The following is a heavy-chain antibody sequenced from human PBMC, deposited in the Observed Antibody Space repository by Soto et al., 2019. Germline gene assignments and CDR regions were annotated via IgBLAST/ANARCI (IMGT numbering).Heavy chain of an antibody. Sequence: ASVKVSCKASCYTFTSYAMHWVRQAPGQRLKWMGWINAGNGNTKYSQKFQGRVTITRDTSASTAYMELSSLRSEDTAVYYCASGLLYFDWDLLEWFHPCDPGLLVTVSS. CDR3: ASGLLYFDWDLLEWFHP. J-gene: IGHJ5*02. CDR1: CYTFTSYA. V-gene: IGHV1-3*01. CDR2: INAGNGNT. D-gene: IGHD3-9*01.